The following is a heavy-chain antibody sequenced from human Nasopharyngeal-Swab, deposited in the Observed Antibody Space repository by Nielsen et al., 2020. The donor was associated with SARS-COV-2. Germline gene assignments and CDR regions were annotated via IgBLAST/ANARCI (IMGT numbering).Heavy chain of an antibody. CDR1: GFTFSSYA. CDR3: AKEVDSSGYYYPTGSFDY. J-gene: IGHJ4*02. Sequence: GESLKISCAASGFTFSSYAMSWVHQAPGKGLEWVSAISGSGGSTYYADSVKGRFTISRDNSKNTLYLQMNSLRAEDTAVYYCAKEVDSSGYYYPTGSFDYWGQGTLVTVSS. D-gene: IGHD3-22*01. V-gene: IGHV3-23*01. CDR2: ISGSGGST.